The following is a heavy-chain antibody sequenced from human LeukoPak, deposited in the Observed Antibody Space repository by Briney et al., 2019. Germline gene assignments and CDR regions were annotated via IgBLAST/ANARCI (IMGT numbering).Heavy chain of an antibody. CDR3: ARDQGYSNSWYDV. V-gene: IGHV1-69*01. D-gene: IGHD6-13*01. CDR2: FIPMFGTT. CDR1: GGTFSSYA. Sequence: ASVKVSCKASGGTFSSYALTWVRQAPGQGLEWMGEFIPMFGTTKYAHKFLGRVTISVDESTSTVYMELSSLKSEDTAMYYCARDQGYSNSWYDVWGQGTLVTVSS. J-gene: IGHJ4*02.